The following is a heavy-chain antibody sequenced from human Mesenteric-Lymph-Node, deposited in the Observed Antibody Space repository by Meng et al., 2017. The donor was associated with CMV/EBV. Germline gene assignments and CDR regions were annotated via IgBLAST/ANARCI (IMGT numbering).Heavy chain of an antibody. D-gene: IGHD6-13*01. J-gene: IGHJ4*02. CDR3: VKDDNNSWYSKSSQNFDY. V-gene: IGHV3-23*01. Sequence: SCKASGGTFSNYAMSWVRQAPGKGLEWVSAISGGEATTYYADSVKGRFTISRDNSKNTLYLQMNSLGAEDTAVYYCVKDDNNSWYSKSSQNFDYWGQGALVTVSS. CDR1: GGTFSNYA. CDR2: ISGGEATT.